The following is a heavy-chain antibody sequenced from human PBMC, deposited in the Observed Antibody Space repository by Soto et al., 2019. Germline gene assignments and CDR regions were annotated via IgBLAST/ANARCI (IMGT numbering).Heavy chain of an antibody. CDR2: IIPIFGTA. D-gene: IGHD3-10*01. V-gene: IGHV1-69*01. Sequence: QLVQSGAEVQKPGSSVKVSCKASGGPFSTYAISWVRQAPGQGLEWMGGIIPIFGTANYAQRFLGRVTISADGSTSTAYMELRSLTSDATAVYYCAKALTMASPNWFDPWGQGTQVTVSS. J-gene: IGHJ5*02. CDR1: GGPFSTYA. CDR3: AKALTMASPNWFDP.